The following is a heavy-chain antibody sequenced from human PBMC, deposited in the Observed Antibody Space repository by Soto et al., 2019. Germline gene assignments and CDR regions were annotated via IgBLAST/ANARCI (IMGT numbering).Heavy chain of an antibody. D-gene: IGHD4-17*01. CDR2: INSDGSST. CDR1: GFTFSSYW. V-gene: IGHV3-74*01. J-gene: IGHJ4*02. CDR3: ARKTTVTPFDY. Sequence: QPXGSLRLSCAASGFTFSSYWMHWVRQAPGKGLVWVSRINSDGSSTSYADSVKGRFTISRDNAKNTLYLQMNSLRAEDTAVYYCARKTTVTPFDYWGQGTLVTVSS.